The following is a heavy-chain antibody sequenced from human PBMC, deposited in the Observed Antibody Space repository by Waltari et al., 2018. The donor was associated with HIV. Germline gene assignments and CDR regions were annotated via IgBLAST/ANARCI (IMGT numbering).Heavy chain of an antibody. CDR3: ARIPSSSWSPPFDY. CDR2: IYYSGSA. V-gene: IGHV4-39*07. J-gene: IGHJ4*02. CDR1: GGSISTSTYY. D-gene: IGHD6-13*01. Sequence: QLQLQESGPGLVKPSETLSLTCPVSGGSISTSTYYWGWIRQPPGRGLEWIANIYYSGSAYYNLSLKSRVTISIDTSKNHFSLKLSSVTAADTAVYYCARIPSSSWSPPFDYWGQGTLVTVSS.